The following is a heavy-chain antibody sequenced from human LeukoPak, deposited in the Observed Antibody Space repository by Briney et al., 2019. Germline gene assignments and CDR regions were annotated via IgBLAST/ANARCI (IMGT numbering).Heavy chain of an antibody. D-gene: IGHD6-25*01. CDR2: IRSDGSRT. V-gene: IGHV3-74*01. CDR3: ARDSSGWGFDY. Sequence: PGGSLRLSCAPSGFTFSTYWMHWVRHAPGKGLVWVSGIRSDGSRTIYADSVKGRFTISRDNARNTLYLQVNSLRAEDTAVYYCARDSSGWGFDYWGQGSLVTVSS. CDR1: GFTFSTYW. J-gene: IGHJ4*02.